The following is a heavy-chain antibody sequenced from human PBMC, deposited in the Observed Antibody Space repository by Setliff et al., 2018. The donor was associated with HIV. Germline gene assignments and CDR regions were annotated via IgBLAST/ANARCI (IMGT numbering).Heavy chain of an antibody. CDR1: GFTFDRYW. V-gene: IGHV3-74*01. CDR3: ANDRDGWDNPHLYS. CDR2: VNSDGSSK. J-gene: IGHJ4*02. D-gene: IGHD6-19*01. Sequence: PGGSLRLSCAASGFTFDRYWMHWVRQAPGKGLVWVSRVNSDGSSKTYADSVKDRFTISRDNAKNTLYLQMDSLRAEDTAVYYCANDRDGWDNPHLYSWGRGTLVTVSS.